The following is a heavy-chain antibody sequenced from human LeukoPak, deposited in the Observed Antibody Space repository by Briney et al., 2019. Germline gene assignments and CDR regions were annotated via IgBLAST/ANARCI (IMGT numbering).Heavy chain of an antibody. CDR3: AKRGRFLDYYYMDV. J-gene: IGHJ6*03. V-gene: IGHV3-23*01. CDR1: GFTFSNYA. D-gene: IGHD3-3*01. CDR2: ISGSGGTT. Sequence: PGGSLRLSCAASGFTFSNYAMSWVRQAPGKGLEWVSAISGSGGTTYYADSVKGRFTISRDNSKNALYLQMYSLRAEDTAVYYCAKRGRFLDYYYMDVWGKGTTVTVSS.